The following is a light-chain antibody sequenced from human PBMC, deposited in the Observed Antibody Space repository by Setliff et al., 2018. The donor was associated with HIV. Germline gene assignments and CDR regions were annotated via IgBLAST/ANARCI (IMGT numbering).Light chain of an antibody. Sequence: QSALTQPASVSGSPGQSITISCIGTGRDIGGYNYVSWYQQHPGKAPKLIIYGVTKRSSGVSNRFSGSKAGTTASLTISGLQAEDEADYYCSSYTSTSAYGFGTGTKGTV. V-gene: IGLV2-14*03. J-gene: IGLJ1*01. CDR3: SSYTSTSAYG. CDR2: GVT. CDR1: GRDIGGYNY.